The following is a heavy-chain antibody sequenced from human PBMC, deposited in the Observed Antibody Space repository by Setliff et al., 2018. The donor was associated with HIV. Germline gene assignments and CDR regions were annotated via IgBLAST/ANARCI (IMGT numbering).Heavy chain of an antibody. CDR1: GGSISSNSYY. D-gene: IGHD3-22*01. CDR2: IYTSGST. J-gene: IGHJ4*02. V-gene: IGHV4-61*09. Sequence: PSETLSLTCPVSGGSISSNSYYWSWIRQPAGKGLEWIGHIYTSGSTNYNPSLKSRATISVDTSKNQFSLNLRSVTAADTAVYYCARERDFYYDNSGYSFDYWGQGTLVTVSS. CDR3: ARERDFYYDNSGYSFDY.